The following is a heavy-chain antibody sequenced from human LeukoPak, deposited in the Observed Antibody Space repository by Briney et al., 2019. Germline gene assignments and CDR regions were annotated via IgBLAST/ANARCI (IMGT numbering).Heavy chain of an antibody. CDR3: ARNYGGNWFDP. Sequence: PGRSLRLSCAASGFTVSSNYMSWVRQAPGKGLEWVSVIYSGGSTYYAGSVKGRFTISRDNSNNTLYLQMNSLRAEDTAVYYCARNYGGNWFDPWGQGTLVTVSS. D-gene: IGHD4-23*01. CDR1: GFTVSSNY. V-gene: IGHV3-53*01. J-gene: IGHJ5*02. CDR2: IYSGGST.